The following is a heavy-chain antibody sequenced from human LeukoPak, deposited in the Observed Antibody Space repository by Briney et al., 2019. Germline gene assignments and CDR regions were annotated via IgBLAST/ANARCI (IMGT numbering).Heavy chain of an antibody. J-gene: IGHJ4*02. D-gene: IGHD4-23*01. V-gene: IGHV3-30*03. CDR1: GFTFSSYG. CDR2: ISYDGSNK. Sequence: GGSLRLSCAAPGFTFSSYGMHWVRQAPGKGLEWVAVISYDGSNKYYADSVKGRFTISRDNSKNTLYLQMNSLRAEDTAVYYCAIQTRGYGGNSVSFDYWGQGTLVTVSS. CDR3: AIQTRGYGGNSVSFDY.